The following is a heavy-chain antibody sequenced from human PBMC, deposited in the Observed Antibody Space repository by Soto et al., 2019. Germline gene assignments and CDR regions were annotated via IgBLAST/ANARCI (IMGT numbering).Heavy chain of an antibody. V-gene: IGHV1-18*01. CDR3: VRGGILEANRPYYYYGLDV. CDR1: GYTFSTYG. CDR2: VSPYNGNT. D-gene: IGHD1-1*01. J-gene: IGHJ6*02. Sequence: ASVKVSCKVFGYTFSTYGLSWVRQAPGQGLEWMGWVSPYNGNTYYAPGLQGRVTMTTDTSTNTAYMSLRSLRSDDPAIYYCVRGGILEANRPYYYYGLDVWGQGTPVTVSS.